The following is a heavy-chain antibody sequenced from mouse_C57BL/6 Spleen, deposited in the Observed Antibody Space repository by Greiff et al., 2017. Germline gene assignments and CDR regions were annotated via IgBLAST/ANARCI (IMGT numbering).Heavy chain of an antibody. CDR3: ARGGTHDY. Sequence: EVQLQQSGPELVKPGASVKISCKASGYTFTDYYMNWVKQSHGKSLEWIGDINPNNGGTSYNQKFKGKATLTVDKSSSTAYMELRSLTSEDSAVYYCARGGTHDYWGQGTTLTVSS. CDR1: GYTFTDYY. V-gene: IGHV1-26*01. J-gene: IGHJ2*01. D-gene: IGHD3-1*01. CDR2: INPNNGGT.